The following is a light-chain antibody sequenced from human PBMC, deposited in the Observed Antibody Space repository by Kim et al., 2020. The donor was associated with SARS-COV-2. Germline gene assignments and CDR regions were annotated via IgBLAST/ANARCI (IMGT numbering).Light chain of an antibody. CDR3: QQYSTSPHT. V-gene: IGKV3-20*01. CDR1: QSVSSNY. Sequence: SPGERATLSCRASQSVSSNYVAWYQQQPGQAPRLLIYGASNRATGIPDRFSGSGSGTDFTLTIRRLEPEDFAVYYCQQYSTSPHTFGQGTKVEIK. J-gene: IGKJ1*01. CDR2: GAS.